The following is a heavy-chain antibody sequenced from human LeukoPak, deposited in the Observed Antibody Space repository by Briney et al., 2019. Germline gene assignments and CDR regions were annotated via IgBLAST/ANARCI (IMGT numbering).Heavy chain of an antibody. V-gene: IGHV3-7*01. J-gene: IGHJ4*02. CDR1: GFAFSSYW. CDR3: ARLGGSYYTY. Sequence: PGGSLRLSCVASGFAFSSYWMTWVRQAPGKGLEWVANIKQDGGEEYYVDSVKGRFTISRDNAKNSLFLQTNSLRVEDTAVYYCARLGGSYYTYWGQGTLVTVSS. CDR2: IKQDGGEE. D-gene: IGHD1-26*01.